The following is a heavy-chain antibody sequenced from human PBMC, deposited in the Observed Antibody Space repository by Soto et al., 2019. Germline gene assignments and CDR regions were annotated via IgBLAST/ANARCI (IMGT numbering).Heavy chain of an antibody. CDR2: ISYDGNNK. CDR1: GFTLSRYT. D-gene: IGHD1-1*01. V-gene: IGHV3-30*03. CDR3: ARDGVSSTDYTWNYGTYFDY. Sequence: PGGSLRLSCAASGFTLSRYTMHWVRQAPGEGLEWVAVISYDGNNKFYADSVKGRFTISRDSSSQTLYLQMNSLRPDDTAMYYCARDGVSSTDYTWNYGTYFDYWGPGALVTVSS. J-gene: IGHJ4*02.